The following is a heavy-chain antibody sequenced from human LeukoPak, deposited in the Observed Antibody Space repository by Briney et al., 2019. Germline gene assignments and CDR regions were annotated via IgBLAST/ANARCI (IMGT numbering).Heavy chain of an antibody. V-gene: IGHV1-46*01. CDR1: GYRFSSNH. CDR2: IKSGGGGT. CDR3: ARDSNWAFDS. D-gene: IGHD1-1*01. Sequence: ASVKVSCKASGYRFSSNHMHWVRQAPGQGLEWMGIIKSGGGGTTYAQKFQGRIALTRDTSTTTFYMDLNNLRFEDTAVYYCARDSNWAFDSWGQGTLVTVSP. J-gene: IGHJ4*02.